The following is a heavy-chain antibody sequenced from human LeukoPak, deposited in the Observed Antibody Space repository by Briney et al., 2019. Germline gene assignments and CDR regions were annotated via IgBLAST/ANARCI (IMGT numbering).Heavy chain of an antibody. V-gene: IGHV4-59*01. D-gene: IGHD3-22*01. CDR1: GGSISSYY. J-gene: IGHJ4*02. Sequence: SETLSLTCTVSGGSISSYYWSWIRQPPGKGLEWIGYIYYSGSTNYNPSLKSRVTISVDTSKNQFSPKLSSVTAADTAVYYCARGLRPKYYYDSSGYQIPQLNARRNALSFDYWGQGTLVTVSS. CDR3: ARGLRPKYYYDSSGYQIPQLNARRNALSFDY. CDR2: IYYSGST.